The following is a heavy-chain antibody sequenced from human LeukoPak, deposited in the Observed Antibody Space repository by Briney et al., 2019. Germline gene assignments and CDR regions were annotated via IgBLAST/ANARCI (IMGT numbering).Heavy chain of an antibody. CDR3: ARGPKGCGMDV. CDR1: GGTFSNYA. V-gene: IGHV1-69*04. Sequence: SVKVSCKASGGTFSNYAISWVRQAPGQGLEWMGRIIPTLGILNYAQKFQGRVTITADKFTSTAYMELSSLTSEDTAVYYCARGPKGCGMDVWGQGTTVIVSS. J-gene: IGHJ6*02. CDR2: IIPTLGIL.